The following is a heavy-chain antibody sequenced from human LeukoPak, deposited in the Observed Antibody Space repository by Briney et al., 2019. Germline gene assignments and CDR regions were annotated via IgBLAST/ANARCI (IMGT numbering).Heavy chain of an antibody. V-gene: IGHV3-53*01. CDR1: GFTVSSNY. J-gene: IGHJ6*03. CDR3: ARGTSGRTAYYYYMDV. Sequence: GGSLRLSCAASGFTVSSNYMSWVRQAPGKGLEWVSIFYSGGSTYYADSVKGRFTISRDNSKNTLYLQMNSLRAEDTAVYYCARGTSGRTAYYYYMDVWGKGTTVTISS. D-gene: IGHD1-1*01. CDR2: FYSGGST.